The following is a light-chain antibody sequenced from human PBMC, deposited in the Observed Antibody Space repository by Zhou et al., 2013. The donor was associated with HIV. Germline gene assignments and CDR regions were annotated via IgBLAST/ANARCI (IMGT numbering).Light chain of an antibody. V-gene: IGKV2-28*01. CDR3: VHGTLWGYT. J-gene: IGKJ2*01. CDR2: LAS. Sequence: DIVMTQSPLSLPVTPGEAASISCRSTQSLLHENGYNYLDWYMQKPGQSPQLLIYLASNRAPGVPDRFSGSGSGTDFTLRISKVEAEDVGVYYCVHGTLWGYTFGQGTKLEIK. CDR1: QSLLHENGYNY.